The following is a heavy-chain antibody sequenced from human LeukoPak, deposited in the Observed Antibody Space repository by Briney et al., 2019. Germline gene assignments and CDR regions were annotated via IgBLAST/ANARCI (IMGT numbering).Heavy chain of an antibody. CDR1: GFTFSSYG. CDR2: VHYDGRDT. Sequence: GGSLRLSCAASGFTFSSYGMHWVRQAPGKGPEWVAFVHYDGRDTNYADSVQGRFIISRDNSKYTLYLQMNRLTVDDTGVYYCAKEELSGLFDYWGQGAQVTVSS. V-gene: IGHV3-30*02. D-gene: IGHD1-7*01. J-gene: IGHJ4*02. CDR3: AKEELSGLFDY.